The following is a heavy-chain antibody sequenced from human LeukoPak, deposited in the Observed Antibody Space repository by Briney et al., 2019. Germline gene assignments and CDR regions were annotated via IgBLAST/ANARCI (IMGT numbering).Heavy chain of an antibody. CDR3: ARVGDGLNDAFDI. J-gene: IGHJ3*02. Sequence: ASVRVSCKAPGYTFTGYFMNWVRQAPGQGLEWLGRINPNTGGTNYAQNFQGRVTVTRDTSISTAYMELSRLRSDDTAVYYCARVGDGLNDAFDIWGQGTMVTVSS. CDR2: INPNTGGT. D-gene: IGHD5-24*01. V-gene: IGHV1-2*06. CDR1: GYTFTGYF.